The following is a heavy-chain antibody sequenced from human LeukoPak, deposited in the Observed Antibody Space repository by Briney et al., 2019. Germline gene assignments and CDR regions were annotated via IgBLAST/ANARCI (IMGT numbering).Heavy chain of an antibody. V-gene: IGHV3-7*01. CDR2: IKQDGSEK. D-gene: IGHD3-16*01. Sequence: PGGSLRLSCAASGFTFSSYLMSWVRQAPGKGLEWVANIKQDGSEKYYVDSVKGRFTISRDNAKNSLYLQMNSLRAEDTAVYYCARDAWNYYYMDVWGKGTTVTVSS. CDR1: GFTFSSYL. CDR3: ARDAWNYYYMDV. J-gene: IGHJ6*03.